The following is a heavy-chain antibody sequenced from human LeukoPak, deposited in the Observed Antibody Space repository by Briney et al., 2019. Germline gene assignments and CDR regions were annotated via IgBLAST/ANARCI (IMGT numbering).Heavy chain of an antibody. CDR2: ISGSGST. V-gene: IGHV3-23*01. Sequence: GSLRLSCAASGFTFSSYAMSWVRQAPGKGLEWVSAISGSGSTYYADSVKGRFTISRDNSKNTLYLQMNSLRAEDTAVYYCAKDVRRVPNTFPYWGQGTLVTVSS. CDR3: AKDVRRVPNTFPY. J-gene: IGHJ4*02. D-gene: IGHD2/OR15-2a*01. CDR1: GFTFSSYA.